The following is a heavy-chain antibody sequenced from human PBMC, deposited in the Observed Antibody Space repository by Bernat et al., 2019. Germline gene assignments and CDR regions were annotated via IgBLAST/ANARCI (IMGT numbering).Heavy chain of an antibody. V-gene: IGHV3-30*18. CDR2: ISYDGSNK. CDR3: AKFAARSASDAMDV. Sequence: QVQLVESGGGVVQPGRSLRLSFAASGFTFSSYGMHWVRQAPGKGLEWVAVISYDGSNKYYADSVKGRFTISRDNSRNTLYLQMNSLRAEDTAVYYCAKFAARSASDAMDVWGQGTTVTVPS. CDR1: GFTFSSYG. D-gene: IGHD6-6*01. J-gene: IGHJ6*02.